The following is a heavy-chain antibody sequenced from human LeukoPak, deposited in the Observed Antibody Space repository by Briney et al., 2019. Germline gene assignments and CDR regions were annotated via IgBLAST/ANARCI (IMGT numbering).Heavy chain of an antibody. V-gene: IGHV4-34*01. CDR3: ARDNSWNYDWFDP. Sequence: RPSETLSLTCAVYGGSFSGYYWSWIRQPPGKGLEWIGEINHSGSTNYNPSLKSRVTISIDTSKNQFSLKLSSVTAADTAVYYCARDNSWNYDWFDPWGQEPWSPSPQ. CDR1: GGSFSGYY. CDR2: INHSGST. J-gene: IGHJ5*02. D-gene: IGHD1-7*01.